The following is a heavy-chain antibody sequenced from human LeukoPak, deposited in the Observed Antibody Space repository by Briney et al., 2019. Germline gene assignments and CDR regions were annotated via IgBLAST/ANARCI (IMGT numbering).Heavy chain of an antibody. V-gene: IGHV1-69*13. CDR3: ARDGTDYGDYVVGRWDYYYGMDV. CDR1: GGTFSSYA. CDR2: VIPIFGTA. D-gene: IGHD4-17*01. J-gene: IGHJ6*02. Sequence: GSSVKVSCKASGGTFSSYAISWVRQAPGQGLEWMGGVIPIFGTANYAQKFQGRVTITAGECTSTAYMGLRSLRSEDTAVYYCARDGTDYGDYVVGRWDYYYGMDVWGQGTTVTVSS.